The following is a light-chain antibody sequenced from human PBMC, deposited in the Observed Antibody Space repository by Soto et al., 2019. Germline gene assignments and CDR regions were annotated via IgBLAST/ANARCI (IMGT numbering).Light chain of an antibody. J-gene: IGKJ5*01. CDR2: DAS. CDR3: QQRSNWPPIT. Sequence: IVLTQSRSTLSLSPGGRSTLSCRASQSVSSYLAWYQQKPGQAPRLIXYDASNRATGIPARFSGSGSGTDFTLTISSLEPEDFAVYYCQQRSNWPPITFGQGTRLEIK. CDR1: QSVSSY. V-gene: IGKV3-11*01.